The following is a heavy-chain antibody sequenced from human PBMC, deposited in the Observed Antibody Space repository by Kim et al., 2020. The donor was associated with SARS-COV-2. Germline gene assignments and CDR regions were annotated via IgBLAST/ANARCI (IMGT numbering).Heavy chain of an antibody. Sequence: RYSPSFQGQVTISVDKSISTVYLQWSSLKASDTAMYYCARQSGTTVTTDYWGQGTLVTVSS. CDR3: ARQSGTTVTTDY. J-gene: IGHJ4*02. D-gene: IGHD4-17*01. V-gene: IGHV5-51*01.